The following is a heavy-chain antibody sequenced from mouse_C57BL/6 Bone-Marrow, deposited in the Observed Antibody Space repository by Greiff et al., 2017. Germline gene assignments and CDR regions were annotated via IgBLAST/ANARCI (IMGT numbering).Heavy chain of an antibody. J-gene: IGHJ3*01. CDR1: GYTFTSYW. Sequence: QVQLQQPGAELVMPGASVKLSCKASGYTFTSYWMHWVQQRPGQGLEWIGEIDPSDSYPNYNQKFKGKSTLTVDKSASTAYMQLSSLTSEDSAVYYCARRGQLAWFAYWGQGTLVTVSA. D-gene: IGHD3-2*01. CDR3: ARRGQLAWFAY. V-gene: IGHV1-69*01. CDR2: IDPSDSYP.